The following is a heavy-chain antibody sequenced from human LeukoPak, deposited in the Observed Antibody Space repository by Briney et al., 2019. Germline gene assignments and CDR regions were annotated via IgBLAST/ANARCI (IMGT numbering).Heavy chain of an antibody. CDR1: GGSISSYY. CDR2: IYYSGST. D-gene: IGHD3-10*01. J-gene: IGHJ4*02. CDR3: ARVRSSMVRGTIDY. V-gene: IGHV4-59*01. Sequence: SETLSLTCTVSGGSISSYYWSWIRQPPGKGLEWIGYIYYSGSTNYNPSLKSLVTISVDTSKNQFSLKLSSVTAADTAVYYCARVRSSMVRGTIDYWGQGTLVTVSS.